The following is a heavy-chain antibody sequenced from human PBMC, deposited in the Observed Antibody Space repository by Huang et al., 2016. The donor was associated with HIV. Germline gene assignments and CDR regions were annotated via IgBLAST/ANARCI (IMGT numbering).Heavy chain of an antibody. J-gene: IGHJ4*02. D-gene: IGHD5-18*01. CDR2: SCPVDSET. V-gene: IGHV5-51*01. CDR1: GYGFSSYW. CDR3: ARQVDGFRSHFDF. Sequence: EVLLVQSGAELKEPGESLKISCKASGYGFSSYWIGWVRQKPGKGLEWMGISCPVDSETIYVPSLDGQVTISADKSTRTAYLQWESLKAPDTAIYFCARQVDGFRSHFDFWGQGTLVSVSS.